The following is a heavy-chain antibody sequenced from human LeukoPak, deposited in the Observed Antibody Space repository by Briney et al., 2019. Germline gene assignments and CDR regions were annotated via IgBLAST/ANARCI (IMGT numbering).Heavy chain of an antibody. V-gene: IGHV3-23*01. Sequence: VGSLRLSCVASGFTFSSYAMSWVRKTAGKGLEWVSVISNSAGNAYYADSVKGRFTISRDNSKNTLYLQMNSLRAEDTAVYYCAKDLHVRSSSTLTTGGVDSWGQGTLVTVSS. J-gene: IGHJ4*02. CDR1: GFTFSSYA. CDR3: AKDLHVRSSSTLTTGGVDS. D-gene: IGHD4-17*01. CDR2: ISNSAGNA.